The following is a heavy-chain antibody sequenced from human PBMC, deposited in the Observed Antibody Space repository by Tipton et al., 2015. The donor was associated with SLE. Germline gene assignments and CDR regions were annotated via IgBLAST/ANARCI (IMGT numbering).Heavy chain of an antibody. D-gene: IGHD5-12*01. J-gene: IGHJ4*02. V-gene: IGHV3-23*03. CDR1: GFTFSHYA. CDR2: IYSDSSLT. CDR3: AKSGSSQSDY. Sequence: SLRLSCAASGFTFSHYAMTWLRQAPGKGLEWVSIIYSDSSLTYYADSVKGRFTISRDNSKNTLYLQMNSLRAEDTAVYFCAKSGSSQSDYWGQGTLVTVS.